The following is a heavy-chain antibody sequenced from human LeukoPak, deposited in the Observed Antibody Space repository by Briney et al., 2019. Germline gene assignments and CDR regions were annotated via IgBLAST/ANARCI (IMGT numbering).Heavy chain of an antibody. D-gene: IGHD3-3*01. J-gene: IGHJ4*02. CDR2: ISAYNGNT. V-gene: IGHV1-18*01. CDR1: GYTFTSYG. CDR3: ARGMGITIFGVVIIQAFDY. Sequence: APVKVSCKASGYTFTSYGISWVRQAPGQGLEWMGWISAYNGNTNYAQKLQGRVTMTTDTSTSTAYMELRSLRSDDTAVYYCARGMGITIFGVVIIQAFDYWGQGTLVTVSS.